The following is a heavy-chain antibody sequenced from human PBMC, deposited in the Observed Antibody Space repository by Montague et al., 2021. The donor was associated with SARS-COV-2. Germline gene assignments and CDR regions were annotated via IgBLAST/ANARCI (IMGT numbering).Heavy chain of an antibody. Sequence: SETLSLTCAVSGGSITGFSWSWVRQPSGKGLEWIGRVTTSGTTNXSPXLMSRVTMSVDTSKNQFSLNLNSVTAADTAIYYCARTPTRPLSLDSWGQGTLVTVSS. CDR1: GGSITGFS. CDR3: ARTPTRPLSLDS. D-gene: IGHD6-6*01. CDR2: VTTSGTT. V-gene: IGHV4-4*07. J-gene: IGHJ4*02.